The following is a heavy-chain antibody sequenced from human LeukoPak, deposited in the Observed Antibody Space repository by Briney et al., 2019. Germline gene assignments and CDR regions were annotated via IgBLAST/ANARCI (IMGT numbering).Heavy chain of an antibody. D-gene: IGHD3-3*01. Sequence: GGSLRLSCAASGFTFSSYSMNWVRQAPGKGLEWVSYISSSSSTIYYADSVKGRFTISRDNAKNSLYLQMNSLRAEDTAVYYCARDLELITIFGVVISRFDPWGQGTLVTVSS. CDR3: ARDLELITIFGVVISRFDP. CDR2: ISSSSSTI. V-gene: IGHV3-48*01. CDR1: GFTFSSYS. J-gene: IGHJ5*02.